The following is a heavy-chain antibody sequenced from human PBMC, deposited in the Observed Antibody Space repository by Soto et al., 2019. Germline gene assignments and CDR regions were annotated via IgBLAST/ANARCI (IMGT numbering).Heavy chain of an antibody. V-gene: IGHV3-30*04. CDR3: AVDGVPTSSFRYYYFRF. D-gene: IGHD3-9*01. CDR2: ISHDGRNT. Sequence: GGSLRLSCAASELPFTDYSMHWVRQTADKGLEGVAFISHDGRNTFYSDSVKGRFTISRDDSRSMLFLQMSGVTVEDTAIYYCAVDGVPTSSFRYYYFRFWGRGTLVTVSS. J-gene: IGHJ4*02. CDR1: ELPFTDYS.